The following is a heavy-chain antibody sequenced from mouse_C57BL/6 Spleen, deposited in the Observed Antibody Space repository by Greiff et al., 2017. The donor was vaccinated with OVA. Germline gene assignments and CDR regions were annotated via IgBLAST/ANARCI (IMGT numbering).Heavy chain of an antibody. CDR2: ISSGSSTI. V-gene: IGHV5-17*01. CDR3: ARPPYGSSYAFDY. D-gene: IGHD1-1*01. Sequence: EVQLVESGGGLVKPGGSLKLSCAASGFTFSDYGMHWVRQAPERGLEWVAYISSGSSTIYYADTVKGRFTISRDNAKNTLFLQMTSLRSEDTAMYYCARPPYGSSYAFDYWGQGTTLTVSS. J-gene: IGHJ2*01. CDR1: GFTFSDYG.